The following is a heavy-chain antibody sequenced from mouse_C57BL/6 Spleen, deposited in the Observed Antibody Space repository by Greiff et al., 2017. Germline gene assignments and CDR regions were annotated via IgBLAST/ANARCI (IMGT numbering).Heavy chain of an antibody. J-gene: IGHJ4*01. CDR1: GFTFSDYG. CDR3: ARGTIYYDCDSYYAMDY. D-gene: IGHD2-4*01. V-gene: IGHV5-17*01. CDR2: ISSGSSTI. Sequence: EVKLVESGGGLVKPGGSLKLSCAASGFTFSDYGMHWVRQAPEKGLEWVAYISSGSSTIYYADTVKGRFTISRDNAKNTLFLQMTSLRSEDTAMYYCARGTIYYDCDSYYAMDYWGQGTSVTVSS.